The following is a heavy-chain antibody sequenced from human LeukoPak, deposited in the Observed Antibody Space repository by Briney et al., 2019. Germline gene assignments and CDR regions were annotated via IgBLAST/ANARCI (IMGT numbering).Heavy chain of an antibody. CDR1: GGSISSGGYY. J-gene: IGHJ3*02. CDR3: ARLGSGWFGEFYDAFDI. D-gene: IGHD3-10*01. CDR2: IYYSGST. V-gene: IGHV4-31*03. Sequence: SETLSLTCTVSGGSISSGGYYWSWIRQHPGKGLEWIGYIYYSGSTYYNPSLKSRVTISVDTSKNQFSLKLSSVTAADTAVYYCARLGSGWFGEFYDAFDIWGQGTMVTVSS.